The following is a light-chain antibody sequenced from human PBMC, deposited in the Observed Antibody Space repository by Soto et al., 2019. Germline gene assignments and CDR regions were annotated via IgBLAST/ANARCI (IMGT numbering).Light chain of an antibody. CDR3: QLYGTSPTP. Sequence: EIVMTQSPATLSVSPVERATLSCRASQSVSSNLAWYQQKPGQAARLLIYAASTRATGIPDRFSGSGSGTDFTLSISRLEPEDFAVYYCQLYGTSPTPFGQGTKVEIK. J-gene: IGKJ1*01. CDR1: QSVSSN. CDR2: AAS. V-gene: IGKV3D-15*02.